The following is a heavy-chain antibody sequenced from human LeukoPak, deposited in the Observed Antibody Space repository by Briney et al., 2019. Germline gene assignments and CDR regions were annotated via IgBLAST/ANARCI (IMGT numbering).Heavy chain of an antibody. CDR1: GYTFTGYY. V-gene: IGHV1-2*02. CDR2: INPNSGGT. CDR3: ARVDLRYSYGEDAFDI. Sequence: GASVKVSCKASGYTFTGYYMHWVRQAPGQGLEWMGWINPNSGGTNYAQKFQGRVTMTRDTSISTAYMELSRPRSDDTAVYYCARVDLRYSYGEDAFDIWGQGTMVTVSS. J-gene: IGHJ3*02. D-gene: IGHD5-18*01.